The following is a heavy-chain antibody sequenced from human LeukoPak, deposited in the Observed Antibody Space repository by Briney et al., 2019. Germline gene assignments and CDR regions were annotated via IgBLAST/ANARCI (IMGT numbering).Heavy chain of an antibody. Sequence: GGSLRLSCAASGFTFSSYGMHWVRQAPGKGLEWVAVISYDGSNKYYADSVKGRFTISRDNSKNTLYLQMNSLRAEDTAVYYCAKDLRQGVFGVVRVAKDYWGQGTLVTVSS. CDR1: GFTFSSYG. CDR2: ISYDGSNK. J-gene: IGHJ4*02. CDR3: AKDLRQGVFGVVRVAKDY. V-gene: IGHV3-30*18. D-gene: IGHD3-3*01.